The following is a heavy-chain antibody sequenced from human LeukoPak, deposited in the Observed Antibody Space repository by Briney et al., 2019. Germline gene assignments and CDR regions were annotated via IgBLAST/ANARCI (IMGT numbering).Heavy chain of an antibody. CDR1: GGSISSSNYY. CDR3: ARGGSSGYLFDY. CDR2: VFHSGST. D-gene: IGHD3-22*01. Sequence: SETLSLTCTVSGGSISSSNYYWGWIRQSPGKGLEWVGSVFHSGSTYYNPSLKSRVTISVDTSKNQFSLKLSSVTAADTAFYYCARGGSSGYLFDYWGQGTLVTVSS. V-gene: IGHV4-39*07. J-gene: IGHJ4*02.